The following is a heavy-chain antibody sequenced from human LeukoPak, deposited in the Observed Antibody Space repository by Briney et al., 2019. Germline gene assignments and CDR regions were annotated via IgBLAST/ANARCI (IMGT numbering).Heavy chain of an antibody. CDR3: ARGFQYYGYYVHGAEYFQH. J-gene: IGHJ1*01. Sequence: PSETLSLTCAVYGGSFSGYYWSWIRQSPGKGLEWIGEINHSGSTNYNPSLKSRVTISVDTSKNQFSLKLSSVTAADTAVYYSARGFQYYGYYVHGAEYFQHWGQGTLVTVSS. D-gene: IGHD3-10*01. CDR1: GGSFSGYY. CDR2: INHSGST. V-gene: IGHV4-34*01.